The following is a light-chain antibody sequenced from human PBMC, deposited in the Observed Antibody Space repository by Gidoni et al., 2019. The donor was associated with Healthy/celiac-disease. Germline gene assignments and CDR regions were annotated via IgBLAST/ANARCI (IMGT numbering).Light chain of an antibody. CDR1: QSISSY. Sequence: DIQTTQSPPSLSASVGDRLTITCRASQSISSYLNWYQQKPGKAPKLLIYAASSLQSGVPSRFSGSGSGTDFTLTISSLQPEDFATYYCQQSYSTYWTFGQGTKVEIK. CDR3: QQSYSTYWT. J-gene: IGKJ1*01. V-gene: IGKV1-39*01. CDR2: AAS.